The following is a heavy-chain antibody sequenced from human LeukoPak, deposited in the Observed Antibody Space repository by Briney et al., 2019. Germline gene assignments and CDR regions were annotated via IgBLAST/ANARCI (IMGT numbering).Heavy chain of an antibody. CDR3: ARYYDSSGYLDY. Sequence: SETLSLTCTVSGGSISSSSYYWGWIRQPPGKGLEWIGSIYYSGSTYYNPSLKSRVTISVNTSKNQFSLKLSSVTAADTAVYYCARYYDSSGYLDYWGQGTLVTVSS. CDR1: GGSISSSSYY. CDR2: IYYSGST. J-gene: IGHJ4*02. V-gene: IGHV4-39*01. D-gene: IGHD3-22*01.